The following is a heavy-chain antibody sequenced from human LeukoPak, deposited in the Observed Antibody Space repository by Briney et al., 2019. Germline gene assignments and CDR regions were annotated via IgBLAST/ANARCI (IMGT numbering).Heavy chain of an antibody. J-gene: IGHJ4*02. Sequence: GASVKVSCKASGYTFTSYGISWVRQAPGQGLEWMGWISAYNGNTNYAQKLQGRVTMTTDTSTSTAYMELRSLRSDDTAVYYCATLPLHCTNGVCRFDYWGQGTLVTVSS. V-gene: IGHV1-18*01. CDR3: ATLPLHCTNGVCRFDY. D-gene: IGHD2-8*01. CDR2: ISAYNGNT. CDR1: GYTFTSYG.